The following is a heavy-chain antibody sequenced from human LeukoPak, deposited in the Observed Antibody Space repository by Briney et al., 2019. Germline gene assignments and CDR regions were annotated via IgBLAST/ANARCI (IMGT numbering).Heavy chain of an antibody. V-gene: IGHV3-30*02. CDR2: IRFDGSNN. J-gene: IGHJ4*02. Sequence: GGSLRLSCAASGFTFNSYGIHWVRQAPGKGLEWVAFIRFDGSNNYYADSVKGRFTISRDNSKNTLYLQMNSLRAEDTAVYYCARRAGAYSHPYGYWGQGTLVTVSS. CDR1: GFTFNSYG. CDR3: ARRAGAYSHPYGY. D-gene: IGHD4/OR15-4a*01.